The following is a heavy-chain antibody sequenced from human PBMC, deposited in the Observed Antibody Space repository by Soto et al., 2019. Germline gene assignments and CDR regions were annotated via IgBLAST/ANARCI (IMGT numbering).Heavy chain of an antibody. Sequence: PGGSLRLSCVASGFTFNNYGMTWVRQAPGKGLEWVSVISGSGGSTYYTDSVKGRFTISRDNSKNTLYLQMNSLRGEDTAVYYCAKDPQWLCRVTRTTVSSSSGMDVWGPGTTVTVSS. CDR2: ISGSGGST. CDR3: AKDPQWLCRVTRTTVSSSSGMDV. D-gene: IGHD6-19*01. CDR1: GFTFNNYG. V-gene: IGHV3-23*01. J-gene: IGHJ6*02.